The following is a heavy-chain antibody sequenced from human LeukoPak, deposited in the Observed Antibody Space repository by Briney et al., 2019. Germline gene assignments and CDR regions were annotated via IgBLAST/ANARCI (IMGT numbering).Heavy chain of an antibody. CDR1: DFTFSNFG. Sequence: GGSLRLSCVASDFTFSNFGMHWVRQAPGKGLEWLSFIRYDGSNNYHADSVKGRFSISRDNSKNTLHLQMNTLRPDDTAVYYCARTAVAGALRWFDLWGQGTLVIVSS. D-gene: IGHD6-19*01. V-gene: IGHV3-30*02. J-gene: IGHJ5*02. CDR2: IRYDGSNN. CDR3: ARTAVAGALRWFDL.